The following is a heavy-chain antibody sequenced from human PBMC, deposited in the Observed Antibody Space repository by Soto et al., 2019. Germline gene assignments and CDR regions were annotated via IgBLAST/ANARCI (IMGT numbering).Heavy chain of an antibody. CDR1: GYTFTDYY. Sequence: GASVKVSCKASGYTFTDYYLHWVRQAPGQGLECMGWINPNNGDTNYAQKFQGRVTMTRDTSISTAYMEVSRLRSDDTAVYYCARSVSVITPRPDYWGQGTLVTVYS. V-gene: IGHV1-2*02. D-gene: IGHD6-6*01. J-gene: IGHJ4*02. CDR3: ARSVSVITPRPDY. CDR2: INPNNGDT.